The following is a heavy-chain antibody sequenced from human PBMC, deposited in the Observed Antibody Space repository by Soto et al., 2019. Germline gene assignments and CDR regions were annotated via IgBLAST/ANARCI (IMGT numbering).Heavy chain of an antibody. D-gene: IGHD1-26*01. CDR2: IGGSGDST. Sequence: GGSLRLSCAASGFTFSSYAMTWVRQAPGRGLEWVSTIGGSGDSTYYADSVKGRFTISRDNSKNTVYLQMNSLRGEDTAVYYCGKQVVGASADYWGQGTPVTSPQ. CDR3: GKQVVGASADY. CDR1: GFTFSSYA. J-gene: IGHJ4*02. V-gene: IGHV3-23*01.